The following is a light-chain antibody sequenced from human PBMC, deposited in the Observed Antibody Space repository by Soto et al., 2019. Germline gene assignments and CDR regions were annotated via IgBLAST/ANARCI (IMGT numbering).Light chain of an antibody. Sequence: EIVMTQSPATLSVSPGGRATLSCRASQSIGDTLAWYQQKPGQAPRLLIYGASSRVTVFPARFSGSGSGTDFTLTISSLEPEDFAVYYCQQRSNWPPITFGQGTRLEI. CDR3: QQRSNWPPIT. CDR1: QSIGDT. V-gene: IGKV3-15*01. CDR2: GAS. J-gene: IGKJ5*01.